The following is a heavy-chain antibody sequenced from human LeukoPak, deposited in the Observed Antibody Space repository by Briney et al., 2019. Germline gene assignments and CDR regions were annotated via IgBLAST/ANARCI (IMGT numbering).Heavy chain of an antibody. CDR1: GGTLSTYV. V-gene: IGHV1-69*13. CDR3: ASFQPGSGIYEWVSDF. J-gene: IGHJ4*02. CDR2: IIPIFGTA. Sequence: ASVKDSSMDSGGTLSTYVNRWVRQAPGQGLEWMGGIIPIFGTANYAQKFQGRVTITADESTSTAYMELSSLRSEDTAVYYCASFQPGSGIYEWVSDFWGQGTLVTVSS. D-gene: IGHD3-10*01.